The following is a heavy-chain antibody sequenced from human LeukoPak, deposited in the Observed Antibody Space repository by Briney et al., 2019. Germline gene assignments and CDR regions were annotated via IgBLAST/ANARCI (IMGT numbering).Heavy chain of an antibody. CDR2: INPNSGGT. V-gene: IGHV1-2*02. CDR1: GYTFTGYY. Sequence: GASVKVSCKASGYTFTGYYMHWVRQAPGQGLEWMGWINPNSGGTNYAQKFQGRVTMTRDTSISTAYMELSRLRSDDTAVYYCARAFRRIVVVPAAISGDDYWGQGTLVTVSS. J-gene: IGHJ4*02. CDR3: ARAFRRIVVVPAAISGDDY. D-gene: IGHD2-2*02.